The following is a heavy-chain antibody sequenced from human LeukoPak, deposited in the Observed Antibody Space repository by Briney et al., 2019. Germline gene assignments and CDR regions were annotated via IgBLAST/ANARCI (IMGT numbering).Heavy chain of an antibody. CDR2: IYYSGST. Sequence: SETLSLTCTVSGGSISSYYWSWIRQPPGKGLEWIGYIYYSGSTNYNPSLKSRVTISVDTSKNQFSLKLSSVTAADTAVYYCARRMTTVTINWFDPWGQGTLVPVSS. CDR3: ARRMTTVTINWFDP. D-gene: IGHD4-17*01. V-gene: IGHV4-59*08. CDR1: GGSISSYY. J-gene: IGHJ5*02.